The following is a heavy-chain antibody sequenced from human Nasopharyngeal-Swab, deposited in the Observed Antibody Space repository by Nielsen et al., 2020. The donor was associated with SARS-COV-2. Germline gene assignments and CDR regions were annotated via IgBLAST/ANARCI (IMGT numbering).Heavy chain of an antibody. CDR1: GFTFNSYA. V-gene: IGHV3-23*01. D-gene: IGHD5-18*01. CDR2: VDYDGVRT. J-gene: IGHJ4*02. CDR3: ATWMTAHFDY. Sequence: GESLKISCAASGFTFNSYAMSWVRQAPGQGLEWVSTVDYDGVRTHYADSVEGRFIISRDNSKNTVYLQIKSLGVEDAAVYYCATWMTAHFDYWGQGTLVT.